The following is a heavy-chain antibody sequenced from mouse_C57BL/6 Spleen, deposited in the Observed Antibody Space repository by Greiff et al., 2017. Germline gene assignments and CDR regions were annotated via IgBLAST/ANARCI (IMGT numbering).Heavy chain of an antibody. Sequence: VQLQQSGAELVQPGASVKLSCKASGYTFTEYTIHWVKQRSGQGLEWIGWFYPGSGSIKYNEKFKDKATLTADKSSSTVYMELSRLTSEDSAVYFCARHEGGRGVYPDYYAMDYWGQGTSVTVSS. CDR1: GYTFTEYT. CDR2: FYPGSGSI. V-gene: IGHV1-62-2*01. CDR3: ARHEGGRGVYPDYYAMDY. J-gene: IGHJ4*01. D-gene: IGHD2-1*01.